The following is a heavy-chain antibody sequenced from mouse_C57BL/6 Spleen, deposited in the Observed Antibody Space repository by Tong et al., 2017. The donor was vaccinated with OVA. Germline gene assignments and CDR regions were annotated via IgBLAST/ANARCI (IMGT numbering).Heavy chain of an antibody. CDR2: ISNLAYSI. V-gene: IGHV5-15*01. CDR1: GFTFSDYG. J-gene: IGHJ2*01. CDR3: ARTPIYYGNYYASDYFDY. Sequence: EVQLQESGGGLVQPGGSLKLSCAASGFTFSDYGMAWVRQAPRKGPEWVAFISNLAYSIYYADTVTGRFTISRENAKNTLFLQMTSLRSEDTAMYYCARTPIYYGNYYASDYFDYWGQGTTLTVSS. D-gene: IGHD2-1*01.